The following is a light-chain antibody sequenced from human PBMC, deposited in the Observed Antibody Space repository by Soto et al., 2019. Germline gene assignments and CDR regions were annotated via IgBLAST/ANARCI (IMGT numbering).Light chain of an antibody. V-gene: IGKV3-20*01. CDR1: QSVSSSY. Sequence: EIVLTQSPGTLSLSPGERATLSCRASQSVSSSYLAWYQQKPGQAPRLLIYGASSRATGIPDRFSGSGSGTDFTLTIRRLEPEDFAVYYCQQYGSSPMYTFGQGTKREIK. CDR3: QQYGSSPMYT. CDR2: GAS. J-gene: IGKJ2*01.